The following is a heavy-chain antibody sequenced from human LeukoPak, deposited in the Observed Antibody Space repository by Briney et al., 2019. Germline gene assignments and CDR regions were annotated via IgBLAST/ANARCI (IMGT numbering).Heavy chain of an antibody. D-gene: IGHD6-6*01. CDR2: IRYDGSNK. CDR3: AKDLHSSSSVIDY. Sequence: PGGSLRLSCAASGFTFSSYGMHWVRQAPGKGLEWVAFIRYDGSNKYYADSVKGRFTISRDNSKNTLYLQMNSLRAEDTAVYYCAKDLHSSSSVIDYWGQGTLVTVSS. CDR1: GFTFSSYG. V-gene: IGHV3-30*02. J-gene: IGHJ4*02.